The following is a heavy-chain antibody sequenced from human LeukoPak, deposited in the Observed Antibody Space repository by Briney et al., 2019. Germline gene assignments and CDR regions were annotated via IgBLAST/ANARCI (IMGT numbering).Heavy chain of an antibody. J-gene: IGHJ4*02. CDR3: ARDKIVGATHFDY. CDR2: IKQDGSEK. D-gene: IGHD1-26*01. V-gene: IGHV3-7*05. CDR1: GFTFSTYW. Sequence: PGGSLRLSCAASGFTFSTYWMSWVRQAPGKGLEWVANIKQDGSEKYYVDSVKGRFTISRDNAKNSLYLQMNSLRAEDTAVYCCARDKIVGATHFDYWGKGTLVTVSS.